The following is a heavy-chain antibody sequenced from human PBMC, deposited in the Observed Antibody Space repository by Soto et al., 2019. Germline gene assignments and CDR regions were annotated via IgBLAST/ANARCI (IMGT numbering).Heavy chain of an antibody. CDR1: GGTFSSYA. V-gene: IGHV1-69*12. CDR3: ARDRAPMTTVTTDAFDI. CDR2: IIPIFGTA. J-gene: IGHJ3*02. D-gene: IGHD4-17*01. Sequence: QVQLVQSGAEVKKPGSSVKVSCKASGGTFSSYAISWVRQAPGQGLEWMGGIIPIFGTANYAQKFQGRVTITADESTRTAYMELSSLRSEDTAVYYCARDRAPMTTVTTDAFDIWGQGTMVTVSS.